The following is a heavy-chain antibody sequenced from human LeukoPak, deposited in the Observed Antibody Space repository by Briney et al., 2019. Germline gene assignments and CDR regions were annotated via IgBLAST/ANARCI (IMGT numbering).Heavy chain of an antibody. Sequence: PGGSPRLSCAASGFIFENYWMSWVRQAPGKGLEWVANIKKDSSDKFYVDSVKGRFTISRDNAKNSLYLQMNSLRVEDTALYYCARDGDYFDYWGQGTPVTVSS. CDR2: IKKDSSDK. CDR3: ARDGDYFDY. J-gene: IGHJ4*02. V-gene: IGHV3-7*01. CDR1: GFIFENYW. D-gene: IGHD4-17*01.